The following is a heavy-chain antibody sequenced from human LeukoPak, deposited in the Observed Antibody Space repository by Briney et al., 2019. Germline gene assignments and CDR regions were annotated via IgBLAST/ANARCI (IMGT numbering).Heavy chain of an antibody. J-gene: IGHJ3*02. CDR1: GFTFSDYY. CDR2: IKQDGSEK. CDR3: ARDQVGLSDAFDI. V-gene: IGHV3-7*01. Sequence: GGSLRLSCAASGFTFSDYYMSWIRQAPGKGLEWVANIKQDGSEKYYVDFVKGRFTISRDNAKNSLYLQMNSLRAEDTAVYYCARDQVGLSDAFDIWGQGTVVTVSS. D-gene: IGHD1-26*01.